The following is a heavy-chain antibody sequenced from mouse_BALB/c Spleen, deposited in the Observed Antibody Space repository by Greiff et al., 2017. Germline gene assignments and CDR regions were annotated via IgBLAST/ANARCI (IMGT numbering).Heavy chain of an antibody. J-gene: IGHJ1*01. CDR2: IDTSDSYT. Sequence: QVQLQQSGAELVMPGASVKMSCKASGYTFTDYWMHWVKQRPGQGLEWIGAIDTSDSYTSYNQKFKGKATLTVDTSSSTAYMQLSSLTSEDSAVYYCTRSGAITAAYFDVWGAGTTVTVSS. D-gene: IGHD1-2*01. V-gene: IGHV1S127*01. CDR3: TRSGAITAAYFDV. CDR1: GYTFTDYW.